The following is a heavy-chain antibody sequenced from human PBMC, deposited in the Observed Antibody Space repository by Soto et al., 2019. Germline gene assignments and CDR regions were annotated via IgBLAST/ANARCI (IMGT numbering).Heavy chain of an antibody. J-gene: IGHJ6*02. CDR2: ISGYNGHT. D-gene: IGHD3-16*01. CDR3: AREGEMPYYYYGLDV. V-gene: IGHV1-18*01. CDR1: GYTFTTYG. Sequence: QVQLVQSGAEVRKPGASVKVSCKASGYTFTTYGISWVRQAPGQGLEWMGWISGYNGHTKYAQTFQGRVTMTTETSRSTVNRNRRSLTSDDTAVYYCAREGEMPYYYYGLDVWGQGTTVTFSS.